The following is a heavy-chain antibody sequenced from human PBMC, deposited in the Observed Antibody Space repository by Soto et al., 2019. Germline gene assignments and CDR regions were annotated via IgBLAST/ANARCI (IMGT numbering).Heavy chain of an antibody. V-gene: IGHV2-26*01. D-gene: IGHD3-16*01. J-gene: IGHJ6*02. CDR1: GFSLSNARMG. CDR3: ARILGRPLSIVPYYYGMDV. CDR2: IFSNDEK. Sequence: ESGPTLVNPTETLTLTCTVSGFSLSNARMGVSWIRQPPGKALEWLAHIFSNDEKSYSTSLKSRLTISKDTSKSQVVLTMTNMDPVDTATYYCARILGRPLSIVPYYYGMDVWGQGTTVTVSS.